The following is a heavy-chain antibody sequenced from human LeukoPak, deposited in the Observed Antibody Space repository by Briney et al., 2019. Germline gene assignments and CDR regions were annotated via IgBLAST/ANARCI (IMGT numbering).Heavy chain of an antibody. CDR3: ARRGAYDSSGYYSSSFDY. V-gene: IGHV1-2*02. J-gene: IGHJ4*02. Sequence: ASVKVSCKASGYTFTGYYMHWVRQAPGQGLEWMGWINPNSGGTNYAQKFQGRVTMTRDTSISTAYMELSRLRSDDTAVYYCARRGAYDSSGYYSSSFDYGGQGTLVTVSS. D-gene: IGHD3-22*01. CDR2: INPNSGGT. CDR1: GYTFTGYY.